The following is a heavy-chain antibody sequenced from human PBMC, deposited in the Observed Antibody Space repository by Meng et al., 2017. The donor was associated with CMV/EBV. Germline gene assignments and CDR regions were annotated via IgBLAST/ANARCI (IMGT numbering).Heavy chain of an antibody. J-gene: IGHJ5*02. D-gene: IGHD3-10*01. V-gene: IGHV3-23*01. CDR2: ISGSGGST. CDR3: AKVRAEGRGVRGVLWFDP. CDR1: GFTFSSYA. Sequence: GGSLRLSCAASGFTFSSYAMSWVRQAPGKGLEWVSAISGSGGSTYYAVSVKGRFTISRDNSKNTLYLQMNSLRAEDTAVYYCAKVRAEGRGVRGVLWFDPWGQGTLVTVSS.